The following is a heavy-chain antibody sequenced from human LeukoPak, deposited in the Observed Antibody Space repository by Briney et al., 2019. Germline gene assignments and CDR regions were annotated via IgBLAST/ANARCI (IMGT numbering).Heavy chain of an antibody. D-gene: IGHD5-18*01. CDR1: GFTFSSYS. CDR2: ISSSSSYI. J-gene: IGHJ4*02. V-gene: IGHV3-21*01. CDR3: ARVDTAMVISSDY. Sequence: GGSLRLSCAASGFTFSSYSMNWVRQAPGKGLEWVSSISSSSSYIYYADSEKGRFTISRDNAKNSLYLQMNSLRAEDTAVYYCARVDTAMVISSDYWGQGTLVTVSS.